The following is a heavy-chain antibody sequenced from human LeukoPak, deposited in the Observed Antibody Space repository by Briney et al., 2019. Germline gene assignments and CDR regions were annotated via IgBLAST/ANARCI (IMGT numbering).Heavy chain of an antibody. V-gene: IGHV4-34*01. CDR1: GGSFSGYY. D-gene: IGHD3-22*01. J-gene: IGHJ5*02. CDR3: ARILLYDSRGQWFDP. Sequence: PSETLSLTCAAYGGSFSGYYWSWIRQPPGKGLEWIGEITHSGSTNYNPSLKSRVTISVVTSKSQFSLRLSSVTAADTAVYYCARILLYDSRGQWFDPWGQGTLVTVSP. CDR2: ITHSGST.